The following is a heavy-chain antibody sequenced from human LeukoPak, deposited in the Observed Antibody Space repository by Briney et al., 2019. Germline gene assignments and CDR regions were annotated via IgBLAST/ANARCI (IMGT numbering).Heavy chain of an antibody. CDR1: GGSISSSSYY. V-gene: IGHV4-39*07. CDR2: IYYSGSS. Sequence: PSETLSLTCTVSGGSISSSSYYWGWIRQPPGKGLEWIGTIYYSGSSFHNPALKSRVAISVDTSRNQFSLNLSSLTAADTAVYYCASALTTLPIDNWGQGTLVTVSS. J-gene: IGHJ4*02. D-gene: IGHD1-1*01. CDR3: ASALTTLPIDN.